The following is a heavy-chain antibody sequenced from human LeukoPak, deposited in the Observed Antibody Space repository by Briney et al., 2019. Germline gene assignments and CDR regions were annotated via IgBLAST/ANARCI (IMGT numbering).Heavy chain of an antibody. V-gene: IGHV3-30*03. CDR3: ARETAAGPFDY. J-gene: IGHJ4*02. D-gene: IGHD6-13*01. CDR1: GFTFSSYG. CDR2: ISYDGSNK. Sequence: GGSLRLSCTASGFTFSSYGMHWVRQAPGKGLEWVAVISYDGSNKYYADSVKGRFTISRDNSKNTLYLQMNSLRAEDTAVYYCARETAAGPFDYWGQGTLVTVSS.